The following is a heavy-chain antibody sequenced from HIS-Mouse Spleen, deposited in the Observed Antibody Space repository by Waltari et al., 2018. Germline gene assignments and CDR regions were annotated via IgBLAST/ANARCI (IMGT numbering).Heavy chain of an antibody. CDR3: AREIPYSSSWYDWYFDL. J-gene: IGHJ2*01. Sequence: QLQLQESGPGLVKPSETLSLTCTVSAGSICSSSYYWGWIRQPPGKGLEWIGSIYYSGSTYYNPSLKSRVTISVDTSKNQFSLKLSSVTAADTAVYYCAREIPYSSSWYDWYFDLWGRGTLVTVSS. CDR2: IYYSGST. CDR1: AGSICSSSYY. V-gene: IGHV4-39*07. D-gene: IGHD6-13*01.